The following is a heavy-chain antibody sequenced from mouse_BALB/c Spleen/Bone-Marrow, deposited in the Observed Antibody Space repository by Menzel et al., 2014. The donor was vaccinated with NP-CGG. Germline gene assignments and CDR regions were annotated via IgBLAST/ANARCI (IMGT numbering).Heavy chain of an antibody. J-gene: IGHJ4*01. D-gene: IGHD3-1*01. CDR1: GYTFXSYN. Sequence: QVQLQQSGAELVKPGASVKMSCKASGYTFXSYNMHWVKQTPGQGLEWIGAIYPGNGDTSYNQKFKGKATLTANKSSSTAYMQLSSLTSEDSAVYYCARSGSSGYYAMDYWGQGTSVTVSS. CDR2: IYPGNGDT. V-gene: IGHV1-12*01. CDR3: ARSGSSGYYAMDY.